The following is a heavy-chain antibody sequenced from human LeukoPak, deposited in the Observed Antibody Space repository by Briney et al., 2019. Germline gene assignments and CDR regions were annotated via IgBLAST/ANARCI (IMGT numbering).Heavy chain of an antibody. J-gene: IGHJ1*01. Sequence: ASVKVSCKASGYTFTNYTMHWVRQAPGQRLEWMGWINAVNGNTKYSQKFQGRVTITRDTSASTAYMDLSSLRSEDTAVYYCARDPGTSSEYFQHWGQGTLVTVSS. CDR3: ARDPGTSSEYFQH. V-gene: IGHV1-3*01. CDR2: INAVNGNT. CDR1: GYTFTNYT. D-gene: IGHD6-13*01.